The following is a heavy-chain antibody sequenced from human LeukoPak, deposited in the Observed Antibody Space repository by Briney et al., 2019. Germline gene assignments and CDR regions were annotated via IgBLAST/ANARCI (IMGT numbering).Heavy chain of an antibody. D-gene: IGHD5-24*01. CDR3: ARGGGYNLDY. J-gene: IGHJ4*02. V-gene: IGHV3-30*04. Sequence: GGSLRLSCAASGFTFSSYAMHWVRQAPGKGLEWVAVISYDGSNKYYADSVKGRFTISRDNSKNTLYLQMNSLRAEDTAVYYCARGGGYNLDYWGQGTLVTVSS. CDR1: GFTFSSYA. CDR2: ISYDGSNK.